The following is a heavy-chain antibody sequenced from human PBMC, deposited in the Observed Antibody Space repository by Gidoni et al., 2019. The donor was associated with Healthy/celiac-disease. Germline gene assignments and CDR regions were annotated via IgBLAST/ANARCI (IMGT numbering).Heavy chain of an antibody. V-gene: IGHV1-69*01. J-gene: IGHJ3*02. CDR3: ARGKMGAITFDDAFDI. CDR2: LIPIFGTA. D-gene: IGHD1-26*01. Sequence: QVQLVQSGAEVKKPGSSVKVSCKASGGTFSSYAISWVRQAPGQGLEWMGGLIPIFGTANYAQKFQGRVTITADESTSTAYMELSSLRSEDTAVYYCARGKMGAITFDDAFDIWGQGTMVTVSS. CDR1: GGTFSSYA.